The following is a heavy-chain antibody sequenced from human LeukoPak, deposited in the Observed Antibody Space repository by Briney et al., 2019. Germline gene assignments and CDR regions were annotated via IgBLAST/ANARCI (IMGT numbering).Heavy chain of an antibody. CDR1: GYTFTSHY. CDR3: ARDFLHVYYYDSSGYVRGAFDI. V-gene: IGHV1-46*01. J-gene: IGHJ3*02. Sequence: ASVKVSCKASGYTFTSHYMHWVRQAPGQALEWMGIINPSGGNTSYAQKSQAKDTMTRDMSTSTVHMELSRLRSEDSAVYYCARDFLHVYYYDSSGYVRGAFDIWGQGTMVTVSS. CDR2: INPSGGNT. D-gene: IGHD3-22*01.